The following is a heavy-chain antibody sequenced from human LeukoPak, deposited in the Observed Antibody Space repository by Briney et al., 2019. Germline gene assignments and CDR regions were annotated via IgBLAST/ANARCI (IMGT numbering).Heavy chain of an antibody. V-gene: IGHV4-30-4*01. CDR3: ATYSSSYGMDV. D-gene: IGHD6-6*01. CDR2: IYYSGST. Sequence: PSQTLSLTCTVSGGSISSGDYYWRWIRQPPGKGLEWIGYIYYSGSTYYNPSLKSRVTISVDPSKNQFSLKLSSVTAADTAVYYCATYSSSYGMDVWGQGTTVTVSS. CDR1: GGSISSGDYY. J-gene: IGHJ6*02.